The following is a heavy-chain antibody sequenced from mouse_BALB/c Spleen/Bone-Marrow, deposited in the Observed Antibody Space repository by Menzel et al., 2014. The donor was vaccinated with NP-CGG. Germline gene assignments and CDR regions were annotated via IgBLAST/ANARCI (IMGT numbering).Heavy chain of an antibody. CDR2: ISTYSGNT. V-gene: IGHV1-67*01. J-gene: IGHJ2*01. Sequence: VMLVESGPELVRPGVSVKISCKGSGYTFTDYAMHWVRQSHAKSLEWIGVISTYSGNTNYNQKFKGKATMTVDKSSSTAYMELARLTSEDSAIYYCAGRGYGSSPFDYWGQGTTLTVSS. CDR3: AGRGYGSSPFDY. D-gene: IGHD1-1*01. CDR1: GYTFTDYA.